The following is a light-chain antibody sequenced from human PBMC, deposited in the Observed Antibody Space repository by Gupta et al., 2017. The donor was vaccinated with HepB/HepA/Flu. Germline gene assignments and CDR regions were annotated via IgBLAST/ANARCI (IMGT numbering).Light chain of an antibody. CDR2: DSN. CDR1: TSNSGNDS. CDR3: GTWDSSLSVEV. J-gene: IGLJ2*01. V-gene: IGLV1-51*01. Sequence: QPVLSLPPSVSAAPGQKVTIFCSGSTSNSGNDSVYWYQHFPGTAPRLLICDSNRRPSGIPDRFSASKSGTSATLGITGRQTGDEADYYCGTWDSSLSVEVFGGGTKLTVL.